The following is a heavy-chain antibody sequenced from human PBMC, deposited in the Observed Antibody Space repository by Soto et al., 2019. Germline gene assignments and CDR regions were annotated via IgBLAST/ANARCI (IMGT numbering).Heavy chain of an antibody. J-gene: IGHJ4*02. CDR3: ASPVGANRAGRFDX. CDR1: GGSISSISYY. D-gene: IGHD1-26*01. Sequence: PSDTLSLTCTVSGGSISSISYYWGWIRQPPGKGLEGIGSIYYSVSTYYNPSLKSRVTISVDTSKNQFSLKLSSVTAAEAVVYYCASPVGANRAGRFDXMGRETRVTVSX. V-gene: IGHV4-39*01. CDR2: IYYSVST.